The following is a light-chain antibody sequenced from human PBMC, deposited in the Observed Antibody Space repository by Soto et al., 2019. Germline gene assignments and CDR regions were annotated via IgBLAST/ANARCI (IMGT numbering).Light chain of an antibody. CDR2: DAS. V-gene: IGKV3-11*01. Sequence: EIVLTQSPATLSLSPVERATLSSIASQSVSSYLAWYQQKPGQAPRLLIYDASNRATGIPARFSGSGSGTDFTLTISSLEPEDFAVYYCQQRSNWLATFGQGTRLEIK. CDR1: QSVSSY. J-gene: IGKJ5*01. CDR3: QQRSNWLAT.